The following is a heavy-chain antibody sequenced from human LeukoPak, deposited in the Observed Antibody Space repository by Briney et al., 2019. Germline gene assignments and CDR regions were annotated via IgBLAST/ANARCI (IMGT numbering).Heavy chain of an antibody. CDR1: GYTLTELS. CDR2: FDPEDGET. D-gene: IGHD2-15*01. Sequence: ASVKVSCKVSGYTLTELSMHWVRQAPGKGLEWMGGFDPEDGETIYAQKFQGRVTMTEDTSTDTAYMELSSLRSEDTAVYYCATAILGYCSGGSCYLRAWFDPWGQGTLATVSS. V-gene: IGHV1-24*01. J-gene: IGHJ5*02. CDR3: ATAILGYCSGGSCYLRAWFDP.